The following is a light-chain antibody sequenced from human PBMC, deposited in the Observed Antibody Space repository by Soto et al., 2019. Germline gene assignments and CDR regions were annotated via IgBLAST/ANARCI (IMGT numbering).Light chain of an antibody. CDR3: TSYTTSTTLL. CDR2: EVS. CDR1: SSDVGGYSY. J-gene: IGLJ2*01. Sequence: QPVLTQPASVSGSPGQSITISCTGTSSDVGGYSYVSWYQQHPGKAPKLMIYEVSYRPSGVSNRFSGSKSGNTASLTISGLQPEDEADYYCTSYTTSTTLLFGGGTKLTVL. V-gene: IGLV2-14*01.